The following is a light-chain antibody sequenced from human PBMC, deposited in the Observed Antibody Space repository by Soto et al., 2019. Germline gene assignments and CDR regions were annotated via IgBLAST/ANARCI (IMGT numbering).Light chain of an antibody. J-gene: IGKJ1*01. CDR3: QQYESFPRT. CDR2: KAS. CDR1: QSINNW. Sequence: DNQMTQSPSTLSASVGDRVTITCRASQSINNWLAWYQQKPGKAPKLFIFKASTLESGVPSRFSGSGSGTEFTLSISSLQPDDFATYFCQQYESFPRTFGQGTKVDIK. V-gene: IGKV1-5*03.